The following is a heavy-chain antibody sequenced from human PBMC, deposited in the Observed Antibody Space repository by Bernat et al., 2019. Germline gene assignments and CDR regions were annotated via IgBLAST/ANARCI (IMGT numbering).Heavy chain of an antibody. Sequence: QVQLVESGGGVVQPGRSLRLSCVASGFTFSSYAMHWVRQAPGKGLEWVAVISYDGSNKYYADSVKGRFTISRDNSKNTLYLQMNSLRAEDTAVYYCARILGYCSGGSCYSDYWGQGTLVTVSS. CDR3: ARILGYCSGGSCYSDY. CDR2: ISYDGSNK. J-gene: IGHJ4*02. V-gene: IGHV3-30*01. D-gene: IGHD2-15*01. CDR1: GFTFSSYA.